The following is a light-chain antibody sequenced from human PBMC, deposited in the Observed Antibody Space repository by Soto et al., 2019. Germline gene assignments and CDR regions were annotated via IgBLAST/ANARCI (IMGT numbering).Light chain of an antibody. CDR3: QLSDSTWT. CDR2: AAS. V-gene: IGKV1-39*01. J-gene: IGKJ1*01. Sequence: DIQMTQSPSSLSASVGDRVTITCRASQSISSYLNWYQQKPGEAPKLLIYAASSLQSGVPSRFSGSGSGTDFTLTISSLQPEDFATYYCQLSDSTWTFGQGTKWIS. CDR1: QSISSY.